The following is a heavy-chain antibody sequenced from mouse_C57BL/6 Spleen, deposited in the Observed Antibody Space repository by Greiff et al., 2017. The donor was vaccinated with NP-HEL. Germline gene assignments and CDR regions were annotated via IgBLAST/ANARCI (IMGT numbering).Heavy chain of an antibody. Sequence: VQLQQSDAELVKPGASVKLSCKVSGYTFTDHTIHWMKQRPEQGLEWIGYIYPRDGSTKYNEKFKGKATLTADKSASTAYMQLNSLTSENSAVYFCARDGYYDYDVTGTWFAYWGQGTLVTVSA. J-gene: IGHJ3*01. D-gene: IGHD2-4*01. CDR2: IYPRDGST. CDR1: GYTFTDHT. CDR3: ARDGYYDYDVTGTWFAY. V-gene: IGHV1-78*01.